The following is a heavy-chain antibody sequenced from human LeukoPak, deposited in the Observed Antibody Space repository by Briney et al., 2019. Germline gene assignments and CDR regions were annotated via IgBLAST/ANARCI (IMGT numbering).Heavy chain of an antibody. Sequence: GASVKVSCKASGYTFTGYYMHWVRQAPGQGLEWMGWSNPNSGYTTYTQKFQGRVIMTRDTSISTAYMELSRLTSDDTAVYYCAAPALDSSGYYPTYAFDIWGQGTMVTVSS. CDR1: GYTFTGYY. D-gene: IGHD3-22*01. V-gene: IGHV1-2*02. CDR2: SNPNSGYT. J-gene: IGHJ3*02. CDR3: AAPALDSSGYYPTYAFDI.